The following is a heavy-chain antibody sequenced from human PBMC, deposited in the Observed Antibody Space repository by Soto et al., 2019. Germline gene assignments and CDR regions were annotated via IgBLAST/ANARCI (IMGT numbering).Heavy chain of an antibody. CDR2: IYHSGST. V-gene: IGHV4-4*02. D-gene: IGHD1-26*01. Sequence: QVQLQESGPGLVKPSGTLSLTCAVSGGSISSSNWWSWVRQPPGKGLEWIGEIYHSGSTNYNPSLKSRVPVSVAXXKNQFSLQLSSVPAADTAVYYCARVSGSYYYGMDVWGQGTTVTVSS. J-gene: IGHJ6*02. CDR1: GGSISSSNW. CDR3: ARVSGSYYYGMDV.